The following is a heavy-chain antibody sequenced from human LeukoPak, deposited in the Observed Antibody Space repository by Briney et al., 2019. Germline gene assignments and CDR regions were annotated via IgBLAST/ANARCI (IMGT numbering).Heavy chain of an antibody. J-gene: IGHJ5*02. V-gene: IGHV4-34*01. D-gene: IGHD6-19*01. CDR3: ASAQDSSVWP. CDR2: INHSGST. CDR1: GGSFSGYY. Sequence: SETLTLTCAVYGGSFSGYYWSWIRQAPGKGLEWIGDINHSGSTNYYPSLKSRGTISVVTSKNQFSLKLSSVSAAATAVYYCASAQDSSVWPWGQGTLVTVSS.